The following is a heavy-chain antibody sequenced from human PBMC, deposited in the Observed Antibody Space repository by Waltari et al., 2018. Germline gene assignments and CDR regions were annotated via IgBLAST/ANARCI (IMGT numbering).Heavy chain of an antibody. CDR3: ARMAQI. V-gene: IGHV3-21*01. J-gene: IGHJ4*02. CDR1: GFTFSIYP. CDR2: ISTNRNNI. Sequence: DVQLVESGGGLVKPGGSLRLSCAASGFTFSIYPMNWVRQSPGKGLKWVSAISTNRNNIYYADSVKGRFTTPRDNGKNSLYLQMNSLRADDTAVYYCARMAQIWGQGTLVTVSS.